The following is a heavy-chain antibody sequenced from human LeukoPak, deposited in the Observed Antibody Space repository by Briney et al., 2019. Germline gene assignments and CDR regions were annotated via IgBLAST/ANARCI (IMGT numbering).Heavy chain of an antibody. J-gene: IGHJ4*02. CDR3: ARHRKTKQYSSSYPGDDY. CDR1: GGSISSSSYY. Sequence: PSETLSLTCTVSGGSISSSSYYWGWIRQPPGKGLEWIGSIYYSGSTYYNPSLKSRVTISVDTSKNQFSLKLSSVTAADTAVYYCARHRKTKQYSSSYPGDDYWGQGTLVTVSS. CDR2: IYYSGST. V-gene: IGHV4-39*01. D-gene: IGHD6-6*01.